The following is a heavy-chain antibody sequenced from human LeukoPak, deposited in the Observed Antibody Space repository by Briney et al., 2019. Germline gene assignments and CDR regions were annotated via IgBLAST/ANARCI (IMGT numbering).Heavy chain of an antibody. Sequence: GRSLRLSCAASGFTFSSYAMHWVRQAPGKGLEWVAVISYDGSNKYYADSVKGRFTISRDNSKNTLYLQMNSLRAEDTAVYYCARDRDQWLVSEYYFDYWGQGTLVTVSS. CDR3: ARDRDQWLVSEYYFDY. J-gene: IGHJ4*02. D-gene: IGHD6-19*01. CDR2: ISYDGSNK. CDR1: GFTFSSYA. V-gene: IGHV3-30-3*01.